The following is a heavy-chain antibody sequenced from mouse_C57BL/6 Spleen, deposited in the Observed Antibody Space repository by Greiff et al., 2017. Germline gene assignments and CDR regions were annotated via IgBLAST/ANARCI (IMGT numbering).Heavy chain of an antibody. J-gene: IGHJ2*01. Sequence: QVQLQQPGAELVKPGASVKVSCKASGYTFTSYWMHWVKQRPGQGLEWIGRIHPSGSDTNYNQKFKGKATLTADKSSSTAYMQLSSLTAEDSAVYYCTRGDGNYEGVDYWGQGTTLSVAS. V-gene: IGHV1-74*01. CDR3: TRGDGNYEGVDY. CDR2: IHPSGSDT. CDR1: GYTFTSYW. D-gene: IGHD2-1*01.